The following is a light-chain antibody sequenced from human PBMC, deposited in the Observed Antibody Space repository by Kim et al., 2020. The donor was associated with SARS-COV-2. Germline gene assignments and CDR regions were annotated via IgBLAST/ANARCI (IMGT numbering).Light chain of an antibody. Sequence: DIQMTQSPSTLSASVGDRVTITCRASQSISSWLAWYQQKPGKAPNLLIYDASSLESGVPSRFSGSGSGTEFTLTISSLQPDDFGTYYCQHYQSYPWTFGQGTKVDIK. CDR3: QHYQSYPWT. CDR1: QSISSW. V-gene: IGKV1-5*01. CDR2: DAS. J-gene: IGKJ1*01.